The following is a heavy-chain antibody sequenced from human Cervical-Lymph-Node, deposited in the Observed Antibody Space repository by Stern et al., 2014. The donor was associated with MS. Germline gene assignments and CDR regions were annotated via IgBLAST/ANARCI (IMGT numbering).Heavy chain of an antibody. J-gene: IGHJ3*01. V-gene: IGHV1-69*06. CDR3: VLPSTVTTAAFDV. CDR2: IIPNFDTP. Sequence: VQLVESGAEVKKPGSSVKVSCKASGGTFSTFSINWVRQVPGQSLEWMGGIIPNFDTPNFAQKFQGRVTITADSSTSTVYMALNSLRFDDTAVYYCVLPSTVTTAAFDVWGRGTMVTVSS. CDR1: GGTFSTFS. D-gene: IGHD4-11*01.